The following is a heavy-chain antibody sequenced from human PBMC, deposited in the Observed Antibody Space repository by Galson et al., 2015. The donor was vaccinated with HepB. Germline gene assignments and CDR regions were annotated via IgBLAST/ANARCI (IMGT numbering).Heavy chain of an antibody. CDR3: ARVTRWLRDAYYMDD. Sequence: SVKVSCKASGYTFTSYAMNWVRQAPGQGLEWMGWINPNSGNPTYAQGFPGRFVLSLDTSVSTAYLQISSLKAEDTAVYYCARVTRWLRDAYYMDDWGKGTTVTVSS. D-gene: IGHD5-12*01. J-gene: IGHJ6*03. V-gene: IGHV7-4-1*02. CDR1: GYTFTSYA. CDR2: INPNSGNP.